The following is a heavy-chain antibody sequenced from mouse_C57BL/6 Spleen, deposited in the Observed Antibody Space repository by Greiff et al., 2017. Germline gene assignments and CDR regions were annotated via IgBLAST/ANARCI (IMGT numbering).Heavy chain of an antibody. CDR1: GYTFTSYW. CDR2: INPSSGYT. V-gene: IGHV1-7*01. J-gene: IGHJ4*01. D-gene: IGHD2-4*01. Sequence: QVQLQQSGADLAKPGASVKLSCKASGYTFTSYWMHWVKQRPGQGLEWLGYINPSSGYTKYNQQFKDKVTLTADKSSSSANRQRSSLTDEDSAVYDGARSSEDYGGMDYWGQGTSVTVSS. CDR3: ARSSEDYGGMDY.